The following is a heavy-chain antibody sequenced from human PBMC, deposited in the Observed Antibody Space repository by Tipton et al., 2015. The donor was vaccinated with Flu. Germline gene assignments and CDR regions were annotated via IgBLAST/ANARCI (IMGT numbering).Heavy chain of an antibody. V-gene: IGHV4-38-2*02. CDR1: GYSISTDYY. J-gene: IGHJ2*01. CDR2: IHHSGST. D-gene: IGHD4-17*01. CDR3: GRGASNYGDYLHVLH. Sequence: TLSLTCTISGYSISTDYYWGWIRQSPEKGLEWLGSIHHSGSTYHSPSLRGRLTISSDMTKNQFSLKLTSVTAADTAVYYCGRGASNYGDYLHVLHWGRGTLVTVSS.